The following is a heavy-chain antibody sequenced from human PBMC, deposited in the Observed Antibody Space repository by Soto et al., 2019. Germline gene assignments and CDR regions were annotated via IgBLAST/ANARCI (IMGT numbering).Heavy chain of an antibody. D-gene: IGHD2-2*01. Sequence: GGSLRLSCAASGFTFSSYGMHWVRQAPGKGLEWVAVISYDGSNKYYADSVKGRFTISRDNSKNTLYLQMNSLRAEDTAVYYCAKDLRLLVPAAKTYYYYYGMDVWGQGTTVTVAS. J-gene: IGHJ6*02. CDR2: ISYDGSNK. CDR1: GFTFSSYG. V-gene: IGHV3-30*18. CDR3: AKDLRLLVPAAKTYYYYYGMDV.